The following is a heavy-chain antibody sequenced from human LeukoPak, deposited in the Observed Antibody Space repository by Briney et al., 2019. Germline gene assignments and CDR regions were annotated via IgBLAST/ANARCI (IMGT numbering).Heavy chain of an antibody. D-gene: IGHD3-22*01. J-gene: IGHJ3*02. Sequence: GGSLRLSCAASGFTFSSYEMNWVRQAPGKGLERVSLIYSDGRTYYADSVKGRCTISRDNSKNTLYLQMNSLRVEDTAVYYCARGLFLSGYLDAFDIWGQGTVVTVSS. V-gene: IGHV3-53*01. CDR2: IYSDGRT. CDR3: ARGLFLSGYLDAFDI. CDR1: GFTFSSYE.